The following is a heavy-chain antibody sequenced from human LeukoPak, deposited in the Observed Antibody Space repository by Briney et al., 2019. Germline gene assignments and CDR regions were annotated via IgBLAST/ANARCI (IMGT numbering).Heavy chain of an antibody. D-gene: IGHD6-19*01. CDR2: IYYSGST. V-gene: IGHV4-59*12. J-gene: IGHJ4*02. CDR3: ARGRLAPYFDY. Sequence: SETLSLTCTVSGGSISSYYWSWIRQPPGKGLEWIGYIYYSGSTNYNPSLKSRVTISVDTSKNQFSLKLSSVTAADTAVYYCARGRLAPYFDYWGQGTLVTVSS. CDR1: GGSISSYY.